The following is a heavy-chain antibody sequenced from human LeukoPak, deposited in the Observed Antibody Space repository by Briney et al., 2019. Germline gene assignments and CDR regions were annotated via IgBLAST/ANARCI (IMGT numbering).Heavy chain of an antibody. CDR2: ISAYNGNT. D-gene: IGHD5-12*01. CDR3: ARVRVRGGYRGYSGYDFDY. Sequence: AASVKVSCKASGYTFTRYGISWVRQAPGQGLEWMGWISAYNGNTNNAQKLQGRVTMTTDTSTSTAYMELRSLRSDDTAVYYCARVRVRGGYRGYSGYDFDYWGQGTLVTVSS. J-gene: IGHJ4*02. V-gene: IGHV1-18*01. CDR1: GYTFTRYG.